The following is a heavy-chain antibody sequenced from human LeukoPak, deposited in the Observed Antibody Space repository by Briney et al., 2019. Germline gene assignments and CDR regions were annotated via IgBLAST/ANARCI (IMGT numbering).Heavy chain of an antibody. J-gene: IGHJ4*02. CDR1: GYTFTGYY. Sequence: ASVKVSCKASGYTFTGYYMHWVRQAPGQGLEWMGWINPNSGGTNYAQKFQGRVTMTRDTSISTAYMELSRLRSDDTAVYYCARADYDILTGYPYYFDYWGQGTLVTVSS. V-gene: IGHV1-2*02. CDR3: ARADYDILTGYPYYFDY. D-gene: IGHD3-9*01. CDR2: INPNSGGT.